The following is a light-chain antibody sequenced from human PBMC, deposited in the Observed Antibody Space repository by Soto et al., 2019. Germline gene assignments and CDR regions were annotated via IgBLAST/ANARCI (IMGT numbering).Light chain of an antibody. CDR2: GAS. J-gene: IGKJ4*01. CDR1: QSVSSRH. Sequence: EIVLTQSPGTLSLSPGERATLSCRASQSVSSRHLAWYQQKPGQAPRLLIYGASSRATGIPDRFSGSGSGTDFTLTISRLEPEDFVVYYCQQYGSSPPLTFGGGTKVEIK. CDR3: QQYGSSPPLT. V-gene: IGKV3-20*01.